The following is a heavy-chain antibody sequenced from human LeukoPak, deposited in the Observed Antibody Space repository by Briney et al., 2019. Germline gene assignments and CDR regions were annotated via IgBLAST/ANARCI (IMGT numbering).Heavy chain of an antibody. V-gene: IGHV3-23*01. CDR1: GFTFSSYS. CDR3: VKRDKGTFDY. Sequence: PGGSLRVSCAASGFTFSSYSMTWVRQAPGKGLEWVSAIGARADTSDYADAVKGRFINSRDNSKNTLYLQMNSLRAEDTAVYYCVKRDKGTFDYWGRGTLVTVSS. J-gene: IGHJ4*02. D-gene: IGHD3-16*01. CDR2: IGARADTS.